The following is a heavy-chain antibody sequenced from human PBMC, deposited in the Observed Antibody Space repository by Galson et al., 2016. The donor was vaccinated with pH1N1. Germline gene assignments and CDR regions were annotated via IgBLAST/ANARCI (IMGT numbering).Heavy chain of an antibody. CDR1: GYTFTSYA. CDR3: AGGGTLSDFWSAYYPHGMDV. D-gene: IGHD3-3*01. J-gene: IGHJ6*02. Sequence: SVKVSCKASGYTFTSYAMHWVRLAPGQRLEWMGWINAANGNTRYSQNFQDRVTITRDTSASTAYMDLSSLRSEDTSVYYCAGGGTLSDFWSAYYPHGMDVWGQGTTVTVSS. CDR2: INAANGNT. V-gene: IGHV1-3*01.